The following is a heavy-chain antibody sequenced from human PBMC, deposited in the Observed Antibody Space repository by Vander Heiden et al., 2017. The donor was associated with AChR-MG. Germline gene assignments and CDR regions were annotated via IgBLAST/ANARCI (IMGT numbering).Heavy chain of an antibody. Sequence: QLQLQESGPGLVKPSETLSLTCTVSGGSISSSRYYWGWIPQPPGKGLEGIGSIYYSGSTYYNPSRKSRVTISVDTSKNQFSLKLSSVTAADTAVYYCARHVSSTVTKENWFDPWGQGTLVTVSS. CDR1: GGSISSSRYY. V-gene: IGHV4-39*01. J-gene: IGHJ5*02. CDR2: IYYSGST. CDR3: ARHVSSTVTKENWFDP. D-gene: IGHD4-17*01.